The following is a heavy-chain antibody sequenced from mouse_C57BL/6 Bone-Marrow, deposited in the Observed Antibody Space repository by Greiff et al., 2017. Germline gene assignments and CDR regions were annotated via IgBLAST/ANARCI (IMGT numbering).Heavy chain of an antibody. CDR1: GFTFRSYG. CDR3: ARLSPFAY. D-gene: IGHD6-2*01. V-gene: IGHV5-6*01. J-gene: IGHJ3*01. Sequence: EVMLVESGGDLVKPGGSLKLSCAASGFTFRSYGMSWVRQTPDKRLEWVATISSGGSYTYYPDSVKGRFTISRDNAKNTLYLQMSSLKSEDTAMYYCARLSPFAYWGQGTLVTVSA. CDR2: ISSGGSYT.